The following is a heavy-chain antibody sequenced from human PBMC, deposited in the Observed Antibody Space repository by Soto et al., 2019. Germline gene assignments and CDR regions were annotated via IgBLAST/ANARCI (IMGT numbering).Heavy chain of an antibody. CDR2: IIPIFGTP. CDR1: GGTFSTYT. D-gene: IGHD2-15*01. Sequence: QVQLVQSEAEVKKPGSSVKVSCKASGGTFSTYTFSWVRQAPGQGLEWMGRIIPIFGTPYYAQKFQGRVTITADKSTSTVYMELSSLRSDDTAVYFCARGLECRGYCLDKPTWFAPWGQGTLVTVSS. V-gene: IGHV1-69*06. J-gene: IGHJ5*02. CDR3: ARGLECRGYCLDKPTWFAP.